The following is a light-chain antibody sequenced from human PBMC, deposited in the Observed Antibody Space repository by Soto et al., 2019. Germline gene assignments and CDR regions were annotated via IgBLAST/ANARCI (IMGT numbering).Light chain of an antibody. CDR2: STS. J-gene: IGKJ5*01. V-gene: IGKV3D-15*01. CDR1: QSINRD. Sequence: EIVMTQSPATLSVPPGEGATLSCRASQSINRDLAWYQQTPCQAPRLLIHSTSTRAAGIPARFSGGGSGTALTLSISSLQSEDFAVYYSQQYHNWPITFGQGTRLEIK. CDR3: QQYHNWPIT.